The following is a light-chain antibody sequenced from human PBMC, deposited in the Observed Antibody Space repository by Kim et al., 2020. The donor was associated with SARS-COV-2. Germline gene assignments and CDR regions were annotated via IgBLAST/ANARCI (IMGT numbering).Light chain of an antibody. Sequence: APGKTDRITCGGNNIGSKSVHWYQQKPGQAPVLVIYYDSDRPSGIPERFSGSNSGNTATLTISRVEAGDEADYYCQVWDSSSDHVVFGGGTKVTVL. CDR2: YDS. V-gene: IGLV3-21*04. CDR3: QVWDSSSDHVV. CDR1: NIGSKS. J-gene: IGLJ2*01.